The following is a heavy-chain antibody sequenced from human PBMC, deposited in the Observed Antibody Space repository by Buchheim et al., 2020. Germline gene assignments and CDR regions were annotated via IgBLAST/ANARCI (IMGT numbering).Heavy chain of an antibody. CDR1: GFTFSSYG. D-gene: IGHD5-24*01. Sequence: QVQLVESGGGVVQPGRPLRLSCAASGFTFSSYGMHWVRQAPGKGLEWVAVISYDGSNKYYADSVKGRFTISRDNSKNTLYLQMNSLRAEDTAVYYCAKEGDGYNCRSSCEAEYWGQGTL. J-gene: IGHJ4*02. CDR2: ISYDGSNK. V-gene: IGHV3-30*18. CDR3: AKEGDGYNCRSSCEAEY.